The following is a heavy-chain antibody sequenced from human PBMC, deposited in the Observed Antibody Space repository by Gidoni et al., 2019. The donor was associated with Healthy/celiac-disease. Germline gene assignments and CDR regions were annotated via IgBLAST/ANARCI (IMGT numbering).Heavy chain of an antibody. CDR3: ARTSEPVARFDY. CDR2: IDWDDDK. J-gene: IGHJ4*02. Sequence: QVTLRESGPALVKPTPTLSLTCTFSGFSLSTSGRCVSWIRPPPGKALEWLARIDWDDDKYYSTSLKTRLTISKDTSKNQVVLTMTNMDPVDTATYYCARTSEPVARFDYWGQGTLVTVSS. D-gene: IGHD1-1*01. CDR1: GFSLSTSGRC. V-gene: IGHV2-70*15.